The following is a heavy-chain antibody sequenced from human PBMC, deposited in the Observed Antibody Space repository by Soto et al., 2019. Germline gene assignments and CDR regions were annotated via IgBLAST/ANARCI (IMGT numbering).Heavy chain of an antibody. CDR2: ISSSSSYI. CDR1: GFTFSSYS. V-gene: IGHV3-21*01. CDR3: ARDPTPYCGGDCYTFDY. J-gene: IGHJ4*03. Sequence: EVQLVESGGGLVKPGGSLRLSCAASGFTFSSYSMNWVRQAPGKGLEWVSSISSSSSYIYYADSVKGRFTISRDNAKNSLYLQMNSLRAEDTAVYYCARDPTPYCGGDCYTFDYWGQGTTVTVSS. D-gene: IGHD2-21*02.